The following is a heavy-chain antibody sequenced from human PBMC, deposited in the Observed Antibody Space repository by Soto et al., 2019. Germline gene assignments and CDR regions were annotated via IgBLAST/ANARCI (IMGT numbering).Heavy chain of an antibody. CDR3: TKDVTGDIGADF. CDR1: GFAFSNCA. V-gene: IGHV3-23*05. J-gene: IGHJ4*02. Sequence: EVQLLESGGDLVQPGGSLRLSCAASGFAFSNCAMSWVRQAPGKGLEWVSTIKTSGDTTFYADPVKGRFTTSRDVSKNTLYLQMNSLRAEDTATYYCTKDVTGDIGADFWGQGTPVTVSS. CDR2: IKTSGDTT. D-gene: IGHD2-21*02.